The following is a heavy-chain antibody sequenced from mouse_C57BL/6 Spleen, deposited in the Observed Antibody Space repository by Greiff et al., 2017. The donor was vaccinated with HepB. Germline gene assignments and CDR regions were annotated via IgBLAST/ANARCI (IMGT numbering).Heavy chain of an antibody. V-gene: IGHV14-1*01. CDR3: TTRAGDYYGSSSFAY. CDR2: IDPEDGDT. Sequence: EVQLQQSGAELVRPGASVKLSCTASGFNIKDYYMHWVKQRPEQGLEWIGRIDPEDGDTEYAPKFQGKATMTADTSSNTAYLQLSSLTSEDTAVCYCTTRAGDYYGSSSFAYWGQGTLVTVSA. D-gene: IGHD1-1*01. J-gene: IGHJ3*01. CDR1: GFNIKDYY.